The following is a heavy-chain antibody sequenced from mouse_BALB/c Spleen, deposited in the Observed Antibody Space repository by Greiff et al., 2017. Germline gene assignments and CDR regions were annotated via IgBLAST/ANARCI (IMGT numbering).Heavy chain of an antibody. V-gene: IGHV1-69*02. CDR1: GYTFTSYW. CDR3: ARKAYDGYPFDY. CDR2: IDPSDSET. D-gene: IGHD2-3*01. J-gene: IGHJ2*01. Sequence: QVQLQQSGAELVKPGAPVKLSCKASGYTFTSYWMNWVKQRPGRGLEWIGRIDPSDSETHYNQKFKDKATLTVDKSSSTAYIQLSSLTSEDSAVYYCARKAYDGYPFDYWGQGTTLTVSS.